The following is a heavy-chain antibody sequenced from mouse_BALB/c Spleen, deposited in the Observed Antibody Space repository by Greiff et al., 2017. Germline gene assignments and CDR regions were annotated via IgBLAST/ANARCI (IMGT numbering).Heavy chain of an antibody. CDR2: ISSGSSTI. CDR3: ARSYGAMDY. J-gene: IGHJ4*01. D-gene: IGHD1-1*02. CDR1: GFTFSSFG. V-gene: IGHV5-17*02. Sequence: DVKLVESGGGLVQPGGSRKLSCAASGFTFSSFGMHWVRQAPEKGLEWVAYISSGSSTIYYADTVKGRFTISRDNPKNTLFLQMTSLRSEDTAMYYCARSYGAMDYWGQGTSVTVSS.